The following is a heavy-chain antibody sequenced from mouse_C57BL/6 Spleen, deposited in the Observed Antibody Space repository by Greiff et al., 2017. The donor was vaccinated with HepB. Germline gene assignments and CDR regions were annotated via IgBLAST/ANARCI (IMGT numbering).Heavy chain of an antibody. CDR1: GYTFTSYW. CDR3: TRNDGYPYYYAMDY. Sequence: DVKLVESGTVLARPGASVKMSCKTSGYTFTSYWMHWVKQRPGQGLEWVGAIYPGNSDTSYNQKFKGKAKLTAVTSASTAYMELSSLTNEDSAVYYCTRNDGYPYYYAMDYWGQGTSVTVSS. CDR2: IYPGNSDT. D-gene: IGHD2-3*01. J-gene: IGHJ4*01. V-gene: IGHV1-5*01.